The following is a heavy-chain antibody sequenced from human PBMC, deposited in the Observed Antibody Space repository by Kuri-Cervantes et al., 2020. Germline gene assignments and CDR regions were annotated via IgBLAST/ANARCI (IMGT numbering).Heavy chain of an antibody. D-gene: IGHD2-15*01. V-gene: IGHV3-48*02. CDR1: EFSLSSYT. Sequence: GGSLRLSCVASEFSLSSYTMNWVRQAPGKGLEWISYISSGSSTIHYADSVKGRFTISRDNAKNSLYLQMNSLRDEDTAVYYCARGRSGHYYYGMDVWGQGTTVTVSS. J-gene: IGHJ6*02. CDR2: ISSGSSTI. CDR3: ARGRSGHYYYGMDV.